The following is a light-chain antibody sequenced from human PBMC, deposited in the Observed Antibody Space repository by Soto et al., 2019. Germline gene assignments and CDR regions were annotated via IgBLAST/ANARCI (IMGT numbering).Light chain of an antibody. CDR1: QGSRND. Sequence: DIQMTQSASSLSGXVXXXXSXXXRASQGSRNDLGWYQQKPGKAPKRLIYAASSLQSGVPSRFSGSGSGTEFTLTISSLQPEDFATYYCLQHNSYPWTFGQGTKVDI. J-gene: IGKJ1*01. CDR2: AAS. CDR3: LQHNSYPWT. V-gene: IGKV1-17*01.